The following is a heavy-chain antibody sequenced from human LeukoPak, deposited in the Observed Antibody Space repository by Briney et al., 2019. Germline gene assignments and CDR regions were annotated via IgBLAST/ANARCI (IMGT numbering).Heavy chain of an antibody. V-gene: IGHV3-48*03. J-gene: IGHJ6*02. D-gene: IGHD2-15*01. CDR3: ARVRSGLHMDV. CDR1: GSTFSSYE. Sequence: QPGGSLRLSCAASGSTFSSYEMNWVRQAPGKGLEWVSYISSRGTTIYYVDSVKGRFTISRDNAKNSLYLQMNSLRAEDTALYYCARVRSGLHMDVWGQGTTVTVSS. CDR2: ISSRGTTI.